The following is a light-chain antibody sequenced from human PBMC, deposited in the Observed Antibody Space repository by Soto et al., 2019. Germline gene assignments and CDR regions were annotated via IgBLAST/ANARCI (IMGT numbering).Light chain of an antibody. CDR1: SSDVGGYNY. J-gene: IGLJ1*01. V-gene: IGLV2-14*01. Sequence: QSALTQPASVSGSPGQSITISCTGTSSDVGGYNYVSWYQQHPGKAPNLIIYEVSNRPSGVSNRFSGSKSVNTASLTISGLQAEDEADYYCNSYTSKSTGVFGTGTKLTVL. CDR3: NSYTSKSTGV. CDR2: EVS.